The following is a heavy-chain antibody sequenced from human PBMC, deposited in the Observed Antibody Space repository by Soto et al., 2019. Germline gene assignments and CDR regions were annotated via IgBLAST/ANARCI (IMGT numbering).Heavy chain of an antibody. J-gene: IGHJ4*02. CDR2: ISAYNGNT. CDR1: GYTFTSYG. V-gene: IGHV1-18*01. Sequence: ASVKVSCKXSGYTFTSYGISWVRQAPGQGLEWMGWISAYNGNTNYARKLQGRVTTTTDTSTSTAYMELRSLRSDDTAVYYCARDFSEMATRSFDYWGQGTLVTVSS. CDR3: ARDFSEMATRSFDY. D-gene: IGHD5-12*01.